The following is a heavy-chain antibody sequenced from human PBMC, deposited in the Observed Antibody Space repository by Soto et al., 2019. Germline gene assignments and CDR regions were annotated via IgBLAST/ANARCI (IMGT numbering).Heavy chain of an antibody. CDR2: IGRGDDK. J-gene: IGHJ6*01. Sequence: GGSLRLSCEASGFTFSDYVMNWVRQGPGKGLEWVSTIGRGDDKYYADSVKGRFTISRDTSKNTLFLQMNSLRAEDTALYFCAKDCITGRQQSSSTHFCYTTLIRTRFTGM. CDR3: AKDCITGRQQSSSTHFCYTTLIRTRFTGM. D-gene: IGHD6-6*01. CDR1: GFTFSDYV. V-gene: IGHV3-23*01.